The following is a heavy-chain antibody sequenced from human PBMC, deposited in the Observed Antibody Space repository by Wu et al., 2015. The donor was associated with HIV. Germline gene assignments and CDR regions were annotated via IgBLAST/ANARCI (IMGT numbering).Heavy chain of an antibody. CDR3: TRDELFRVDDAFDM. CDR1: IHVHRLL. V-gene: IGHV1-2*02. D-gene: IGHD3-10*01. J-gene: IGHJ3*02. Sequence: QVHLVQSGAEVNEAWGLGEGLLQGFWIHVHRLLVHWVRQAPGQNFEWMGWTNVNTGGTKYAPKFQGRVTMTRDTSISTAYIELSGLTSDDTAVYYCTRDELFRVDDAFDMWGQGTLVTVSS. CDR2: TNVNTGGT.